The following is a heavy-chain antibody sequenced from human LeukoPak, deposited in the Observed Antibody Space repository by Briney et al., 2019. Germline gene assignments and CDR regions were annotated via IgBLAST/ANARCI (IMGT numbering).Heavy chain of an antibody. CDR3: ARAVPMVRGVVSAADYMDV. D-gene: IGHD3-10*01. CDR1: GFTFNSYE. V-gene: IGHV3-48*03. CDR2: ISSSGSTI. J-gene: IGHJ6*03. Sequence: PGGSLRLSCAASGFTFNSYEMNWVRQAPGKGLEWVSYISSSGSTIHFADSVKGRFTISRDNAKNSLYLQMNSLRAEDTAVYYCARAVPMVRGVVSAADYMDVWGKGTTVTISS.